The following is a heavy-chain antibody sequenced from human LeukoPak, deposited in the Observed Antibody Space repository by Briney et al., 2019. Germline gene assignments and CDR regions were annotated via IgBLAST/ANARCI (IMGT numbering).Heavy chain of an antibody. D-gene: IGHD3-16*01. CDR3: ERGGGLDV. CDR1: GFTVSHYW. J-gene: IGHJ6*02. CDR2: INHNGNVN. V-gene: IGHV3-7*03. Sequence: PGGALRLSCAASGFTVSHYWMSWVGQAPGKGREWVASINHNGNVNYYVDSVKGRFTISIDTAKNPLYLQMSNLSAADTAVYFCERGGGLDVWGQGATVTVSS.